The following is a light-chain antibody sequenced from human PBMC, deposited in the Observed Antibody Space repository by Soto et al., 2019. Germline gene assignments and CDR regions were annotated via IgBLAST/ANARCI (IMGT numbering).Light chain of an antibody. V-gene: IGLV2-14*01. CDR2: DVS. J-gene: IGLJ1*01. CDR1: SSDVGAYNY. CDR3: GSYTTSSNYV. Sequence: QSALTQPASVSGSPGQSITISCTGTSSDVGAYNYVSWYQQHPGKAPKLMIYDVSHRPSGVSHRFSGSKSGNTASLTISGLQAEDKADYYCGSYTTSSNYVFGTGTKVTVL.